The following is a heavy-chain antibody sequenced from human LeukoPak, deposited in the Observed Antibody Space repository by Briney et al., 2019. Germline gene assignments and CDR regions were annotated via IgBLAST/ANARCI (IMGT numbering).Heavy chain of an antibody. V-gene: IGHV4-61*02. D-gene: IGHD2/OR15-2a*01. CDR2: IYTSGST. CDR3: ARFFLERSGGYYYMDV. Sequence: SQTLSLTCTVSGGSISSGSYYWSWIRQPAGKGLEWIGRIYTSGSTNYNPSLKSRVTISVDTSKNQFSLKLSSVTAADTAVYYCARFFLERSGGYYYMDVWGKGTTVTVSS. J-gene: IGHJ6*03. CDR1: GGSISSGSYY.